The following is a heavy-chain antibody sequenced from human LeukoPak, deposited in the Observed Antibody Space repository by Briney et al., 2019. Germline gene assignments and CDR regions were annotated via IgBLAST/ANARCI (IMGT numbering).Heavy chain of an antibody. V-gene: IGHV4-39*01. CDR2: ISYSGNA. CDR3: ARNLGQTWGTVTTDLWYFDH. Sequence: SETLSLTCTVSGASIITTNYYWGWIRQPPGKGLEWIGSISYSGNAYHNPSLRSRLSISMDASKNQFSLKVRSVTAADTAVYYCARNLGQTWGTVTTDLWYFDHWGQGTLVPVSS. CDR1: GASIITTNYY. J-gene: IGHJ4*02. D-gene: IGHD4-11*01.